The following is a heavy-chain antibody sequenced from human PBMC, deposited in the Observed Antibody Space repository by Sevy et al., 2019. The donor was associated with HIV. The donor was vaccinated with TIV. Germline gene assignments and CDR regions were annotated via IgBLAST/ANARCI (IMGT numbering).Heavy chain of an antibody. J-gene: IGHJ3*02. CDR1: GGSISSSSYY. Sequence: SETLSLTCTVSGGSISSSSYYWGWIRQPPGKGLEWIGSIYYSGSTYYNPSLKSRVTISVDTSKNQFSLKLSSVTAAETAVYYCARHPDYGDYVWAFDIWGQGTMVTVSS. CDR3: ARHPDYGDYVWAFDI. D-gene: IGHD4-17*01. CDR2: IYYSGST. V-gene: IGHV4-39*01.